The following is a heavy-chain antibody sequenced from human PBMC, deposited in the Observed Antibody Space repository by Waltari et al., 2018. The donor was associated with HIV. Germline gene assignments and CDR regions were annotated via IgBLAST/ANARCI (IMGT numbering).Heavy chain of an antibody. V-gene: IGHV4-34*02. CDR3: ARGQYGPGSREDY. CDR2: INQSGRT. J-gene: IGHJ4*02. CDR1: GGSSSNYY. Sequence: QVQLQQWGTGLLKPSETLSLTCAVPGGSSSNYYWSWIRQPPGTALEWIAEINQSGRTNYKPSLKGRLTLSVATAKTQFSVKLTSVTAADTAVYFCARGQYGPGSREDYCGQGTLVTVAS. D-gene: IGHD3-10*01.